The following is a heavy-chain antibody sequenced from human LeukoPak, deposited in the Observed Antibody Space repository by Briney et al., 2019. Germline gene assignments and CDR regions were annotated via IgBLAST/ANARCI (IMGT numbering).Heavy chain of an antibody. D-gene: IGHD4-17*01. CDR2: ISGSGGST. CDR1: GFTFSSYA. Sequence: GGSLRLSCAASGFTFSSYAMSWVRQAPGKGLEWVSAISGSGGSTYYADSVKGRFTISRDNSKNTLYLQMNSLRAEDTAVCYCARVRYGDYRDYYYYYMDVWGKGTTVTVSS. CDR3: ARVRYGDYRDYYYYYMDV. V-gene: IGHV3-23*01. J-gene: IGHJ6*03.